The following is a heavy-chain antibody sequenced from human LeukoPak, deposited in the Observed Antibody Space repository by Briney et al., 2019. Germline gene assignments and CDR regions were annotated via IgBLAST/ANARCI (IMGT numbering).Heavy chain of an antibody. CDR2: ISSSVSTI. D-gene: IGHD1-1*01. V-gene: IGHV3-11*01. Sequence: PGGSLRLSCAASGFTFSDYYMSWIRQAPGKGLEWVSYISSSVSTIYYADSVKGRFTISRDNVKNSLYLQMNSLRAEDTAVYYCAGDGTGVLPGDAFDMWGQGTMVTVSS. J-gene: IGHJ3*02. CDR3: AGDGTGVLPGDAFDM. CDR1: GFTFSDYY.